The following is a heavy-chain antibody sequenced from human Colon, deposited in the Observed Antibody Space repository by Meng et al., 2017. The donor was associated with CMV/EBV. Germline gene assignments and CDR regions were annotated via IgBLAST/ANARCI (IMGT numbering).Heavy chain of an antibody. CDR3: VRDLTEEEDY. V-gene: IGHV4-34*01. J-gene: IGHJ4*02. CDR1: GGSLGRHY. Sequence: SETLSLTCAVSGGSLGRHYWSWIRQSPGKGLEWIGDINTSGRPNYNPSLKSRVTISIDTSRNQFSLNLNSVTAADTAVYYCVRDLTEEEDYWGQGNLVTVSS. CDR2: INTSGRP. D-gene: IGHD7-27*01.